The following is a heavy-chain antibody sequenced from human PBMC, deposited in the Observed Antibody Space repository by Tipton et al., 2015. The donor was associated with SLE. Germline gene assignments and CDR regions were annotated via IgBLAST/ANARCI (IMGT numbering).Heavy chain of an antibody. J-gene: IGHJ3*02. CDR3: ATYAFDI. Sequence: GLVKPSQTLSLTCAISGDSVSSNSAAWNWIRQSPSRGLEWLGRTYCRSKWYNDYAVSVKSRITISPDTSKNQFSLLLNSVTPEETALYYCATYAFDIWGQGTMVTVTS. V-gene: IGHV6-1*01. CDR2: TYCRSKWYN. CDR1: GDSVSSNSAA.